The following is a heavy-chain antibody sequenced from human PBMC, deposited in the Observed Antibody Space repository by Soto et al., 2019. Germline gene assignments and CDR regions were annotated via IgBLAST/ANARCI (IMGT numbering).Heavy chain of an antibody. CDR2: ISHDGGAK. V-gene: IGHV3-30*18. CDR3: AKDLYSSGWYNYFDP. J-gene: IGHJ5*02. CDR1: GFPFSTTG. D-gene: IGHD6-19*01. Sequence: QVQLVESGGGVVQPGRSLRLSCAASGFPFSTTGMHWVRQAPGKGLEGVAMISHDGGAKYYADSVKGRFTISRDDSKNTLYLQMNSLRPEDTAVYYCAKDLYSSGWYNYFDPWGQGTLVTVSS.